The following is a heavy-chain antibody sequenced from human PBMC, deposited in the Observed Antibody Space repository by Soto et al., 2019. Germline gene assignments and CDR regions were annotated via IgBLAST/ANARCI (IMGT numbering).Heavy chain of an antibody. CDR2: IWYDGSNK. Sequence: GGSLRLSCAAAGFTFSSYGMHWVRQAPGKGLEWVAVIWYDGSNKYYADSVKGRVTISRDNSKNTLYLQTNSLRAEDTAVYYCARELRDYSTGPDPREEYYYYYYGMDVWGQGTTVTVSS. CDR1: GFTFSSYG. V-gene: IGHV3-33*01. J-gene: IGHJ6*02. D-gene: IGHD4-4*01. CDR3: ARELRDYSTGPDPREEYYYYYYGMDV.